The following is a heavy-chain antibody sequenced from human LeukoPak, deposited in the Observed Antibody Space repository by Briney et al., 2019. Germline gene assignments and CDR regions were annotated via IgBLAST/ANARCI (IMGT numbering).Heavy chain of an antibody. V-gene: IGHV3-21*01. J-gene: IGHJ4*02. Sequence: GGSLRLSCAASGFTFRSYSMNWVRQAPGKGLEWVSSVSSSSSYIYYADSVKGRLTISRDNAKNSLHLQMDSLRAEDTAVYYCARRLEVTSYSPFDFWGQGTLVTVSS. CDR1: GFTFRSYS. D-gene: IGHD1-26*01. CDR3: ARRLEVTSYSPFDF. CDR2: VSSSSSYI.